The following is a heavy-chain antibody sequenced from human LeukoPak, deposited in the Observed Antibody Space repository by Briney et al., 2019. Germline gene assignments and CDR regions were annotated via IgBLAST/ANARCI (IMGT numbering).Heavy chain of an antibody. CDR2: IGTAGDT. V-gene: IGHV3-13*01. Sequence: GGSLRLSCAASGFTFSGYDFHWVRRATGQGLEWVSGIGTAGDTYYAASVKGRFTISRENAKNSLYLQMNSVGVGDTAVYYCARRTVAEGIDYWGQGTLVTVSS. CDR3: ARRTVAEGIDY. D-gene: IGHD6-19*01. CDR1: GFTFSGYD. J-gene: IGHJ4*02.